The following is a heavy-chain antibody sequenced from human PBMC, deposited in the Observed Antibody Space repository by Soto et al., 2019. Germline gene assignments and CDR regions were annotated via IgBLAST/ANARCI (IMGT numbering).Heavy chain of an antibody. CDR1: GGSISSGGYY. Sequence: QLQLQESGPGLVKPSETLSLTCTVSGGSISSGGYYWSWIRQHPGKGLEWIGYIYYSGSTYYNPSLKSRVTISVDTSKNQFSLKLSSVTAADTAVYYCARQIQTYYYDSSGYYDYWGQGTLVTVSS. CDR3: ARQIQTYYYDSSGYYDY. D-gene: IGHD3-22*01. V-gene: IGHV4-31*03. J-gene: IGHJ4*02. CDR2: IYYSGST.